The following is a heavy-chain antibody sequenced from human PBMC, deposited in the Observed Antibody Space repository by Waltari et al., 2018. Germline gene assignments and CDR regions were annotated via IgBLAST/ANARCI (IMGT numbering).Heavy chain of an antibody. V-gene: IGHV3-30*01. CDR3: ARDRHSYFYGSWSDY. J-gene: IGHJ4*02. CDR1: GISVRTYA. Sequence: QVHLVESGGGVVQPGKSLTLSCEVSGISVRTYAMHWVRQAPGKGLEWVAGISFDGNNIYVADAVKGRFTITRDNSKNTLYLQMNSLTPEDTGIYYCARDRHSYFYGSWSDYWVQGTLVTVSS. D-gene: IGHD3-10*01. CDR2: ISFDGNNI.